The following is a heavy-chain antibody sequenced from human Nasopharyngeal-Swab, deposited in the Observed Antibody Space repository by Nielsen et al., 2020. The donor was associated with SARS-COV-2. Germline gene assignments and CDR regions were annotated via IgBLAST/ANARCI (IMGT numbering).Heavy chain of an antibody. J-gene: IGHJ5*02. D-gene: IGHD1-26*01. CDR2: ISYDGSNK. Sequence: GESLKISCAASGFTFSSYGMHWVRQAPGKGLEWVAVISYDGSNKYYADSVKGRFTISRDNSKNTLYLQMNSLGAEGTAVYYCAKGEKGSYYVLWFDPWGQGTLVTVSS. V-gene: IGHV3-30*18. CDR3: AKGEKGSYYVLWFDP. CDR1: GFTFSSYG.